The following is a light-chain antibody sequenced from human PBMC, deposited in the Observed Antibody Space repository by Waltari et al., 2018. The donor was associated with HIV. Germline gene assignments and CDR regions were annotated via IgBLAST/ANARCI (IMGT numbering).Light chain of an antibody. V-gene: IGLV1-47*01. J-gene: IGLJ2*01. CDR2: RSD. Sequence: QSMLTQPPSSSGTPGQNITISCSGGTSNIEANDVYWYQQLPGTAPDLLIFRSDQRPSGVPARFSGSKSGASASLAIRGLRSDDEGDYYCASWDDSLSGVIFGGGTKLTVL. CDR1: TSNIEAND. CDR3: ASWDDSLSGVI.